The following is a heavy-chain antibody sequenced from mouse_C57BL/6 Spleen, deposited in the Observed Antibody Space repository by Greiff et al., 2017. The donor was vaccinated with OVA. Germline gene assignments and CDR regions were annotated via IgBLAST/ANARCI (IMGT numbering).Heavy chain of an antibody. V-gene: IGHV5-17*01. CDR2: ISSGSSTI. J-gene: IGHJ1*03. CDR1: GFTFSDYG. D-gene: IGHD1-1*01. Sequence: EVQLVESGGGLVKPGGSLKLSCAASGFTFSDYGMHWVRQAPEKGLEWVAYISSGSSTIYYADTVKGRFTISRDNAKNTLFLQMTSLRSEDTAMYYCARASYDWYFDVWRTVTTVTVSS. CDR3: ARASYDWYFDV.